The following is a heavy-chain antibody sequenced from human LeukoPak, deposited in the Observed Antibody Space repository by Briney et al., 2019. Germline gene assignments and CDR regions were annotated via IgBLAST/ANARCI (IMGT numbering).Heavy chain of an antibody. CDR3: ASTIIVVDAPFDY. CDR2: IYTSGST. D-gene: IGHD3-22*01. J-gene: IGHJ4*02. V-gene: IGHV4-61*02. Sequence: SQTLSLTCTVCGGSISSGSYYWSWIRQPAGKGLEWVGRIYTSGSTNYNPSLKSRVTISVDTSKNQFSLKLSSVTAADTAVYYCASTIIVVDAPFDYWGQGTLITVSS. CDR1: GGSISSGSYY.